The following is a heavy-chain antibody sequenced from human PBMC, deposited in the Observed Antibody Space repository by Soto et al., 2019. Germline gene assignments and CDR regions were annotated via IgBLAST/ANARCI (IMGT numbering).Heavy chain of an antibody. Sequence: GGSLRLSCAASGFTFTRYSMNWVRQAPGKGLEWVSSIGSTTHYIYYADSMRGRFTISRDNAKNAVYLEMNSLRAEDTAVYYCARESEDLTSNFDYWGQGXLVTVYS. V-gene: IGHV3-21*06. J-gene: IGHJ4*02. CDR3: ARESEDLTSNFDY. CDR1: GFTFTRYS. CDR2: IGSTTHYI.